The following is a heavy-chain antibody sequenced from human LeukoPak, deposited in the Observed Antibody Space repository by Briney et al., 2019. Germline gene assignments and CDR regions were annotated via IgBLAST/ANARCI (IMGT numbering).Heavy chain of an antibody. Sequence: SESLSLTCTVSGGSISSGDYYWSWIRQHPGKGLEWIGYIYYSGSTYYNPSLKSRVTISVDTSKNQFSLKLSSVTAADTAVYYCARDHTTSSNWFDPWGQGTLVTVSS. D-gene: IGHD2-2*01. CDR2: IYYSGST. J-gene: IGHJ5*02. V-gene: IGHV4-31*03. CDR3: ARDHTTSSNWFDP. CDR1: GGSISSGDYY.